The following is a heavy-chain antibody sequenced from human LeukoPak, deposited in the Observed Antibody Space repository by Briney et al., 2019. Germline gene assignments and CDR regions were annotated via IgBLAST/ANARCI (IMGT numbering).Heavy chain of an antibody. J-gene: IGHJ5*02. D-gene: IGHD3-22*01. CDR3: ATSWRYYDSSGYYGGWFDP. CDR2: FDPEDGET. V-gene: IGHV1-24*01. CDR1: GYTLTELS. Sequence: ASVKVSCKVSGYTLTELSMHWLRQAPGKGLEWMGGFDPEDGETIYAQKFQGRVTMTEDTSTDTAYMELSSLRSEDTAVYYCATSWRYYDSSGYYGGWFDPWGQGTLVTVSS.